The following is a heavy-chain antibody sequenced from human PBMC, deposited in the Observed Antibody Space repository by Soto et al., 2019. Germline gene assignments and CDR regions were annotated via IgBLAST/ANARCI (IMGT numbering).Heavy chain of an antibody. CDR1: GYSFINYW. CDR2: IYPGDSDT. Sequence: GSLKISCKGSGYSFINYWIGWVRQMPGKGLEWMGIIYPGDSDTRYSPSFQGQVTISADKSISTAYLHWSSLKASDTAMYYCASKNYYDSSGYYWGQGTLVTVSS. D-gene: IGHD3-22*01. V-gene: IGHV5-51*01. CDR3: ASKNYYDSSGYY. J-gene: IGHJ4*02.